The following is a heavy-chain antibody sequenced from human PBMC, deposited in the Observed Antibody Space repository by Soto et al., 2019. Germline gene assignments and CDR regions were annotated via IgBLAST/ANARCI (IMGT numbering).Heavy chain of an antibody. D-gene: IGHD3-16*01. Sequence: QVQLVQSGAEVRQPGSSVTVSCTASGDIFVNYGIAWVRQAPGQGLEWMGWISPYIGNTHYASKVQGRLTMTTDTTTSTAYMDLGSLTSGDTAVYYCAMVDNYVTATPQDVWGQGTTVTVSS. J-gene: IGHJ6*02. CDR1: GDIFVNYG. CDR3: AMVDNYVTATPQDV. V-gene: IGHV1-18*01. CDR2: ISPYIGNT.